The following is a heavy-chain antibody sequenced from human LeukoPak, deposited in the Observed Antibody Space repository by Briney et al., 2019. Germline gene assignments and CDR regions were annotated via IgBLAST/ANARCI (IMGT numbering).Heavy chain of an antibody. CDR3: AKDLGMGGGSCFLH. D-gene: IGHD2-15*01. CDR1: GFIFSSYA. J-gene: IGHJ4*02. CDR2: ISGSGGNT. Sequence: PGGSLRLSCAASGFIFSSYAMSWVRQAPGKGLEWVSAISGSGGNTYYAGSVKGRFTISRDNSRNTLYLQMNSLRVEDTAVYYCAKDLGMGGGSCFLHWGQGILVTVSS. V-gene: IGHV3-23*01.